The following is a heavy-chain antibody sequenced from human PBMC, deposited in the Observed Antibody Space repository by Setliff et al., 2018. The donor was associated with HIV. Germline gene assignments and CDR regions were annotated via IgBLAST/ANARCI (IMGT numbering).Heavy chain of an antibody. J-gene: IGHJ6*03. D-gene: IGHD1-26*01. Sequence: PGGSLRLSCAASGFTFSDYYMDWVRQAPGKGLEWVARTRNRARSYTTEYAASVKGRFTISRDDSKSSLYLQMNSLKTEDTAVYYCARSESYAVMDVWGIGTTVTVSS. CDR3: ARSESYAVMDV. CDR2: TRNRARSYTT. V-gene: IGHV3-72*01. CDR1: GFTFSDYY.